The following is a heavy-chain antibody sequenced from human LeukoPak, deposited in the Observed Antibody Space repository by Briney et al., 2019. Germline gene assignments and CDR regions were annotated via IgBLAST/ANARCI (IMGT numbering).Heavy chain of an antibody. D-gene: IGHD4-23*01. J-gene: IGHJ4*02. CDR3: ARDRLGGNDLDY. CDR2: IFYSGST. V-gene: IGHV4-59*01. Sequence: MSSETLSLTCTVSGGSIRSYYWSWIRQPPGKGLEWIGYIFYSGSTNYNPSLKSRVTISVDTSNNQFSLKLNSVTAADTAVYYCARDRLGGNDLDYWGQGTLVTVSS. CDR1: GGSIRSYY.